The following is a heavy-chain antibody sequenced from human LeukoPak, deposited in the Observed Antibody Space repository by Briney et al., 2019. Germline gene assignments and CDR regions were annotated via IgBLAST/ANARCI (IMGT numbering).Heavy chain of an antibody. CDR2: TSGSGGNT. V-gene: IGHV3-23*01. CDR1: GFTLRSYD. D-gene: IGHD5-12*01. Sequence: GGSLRLSCAASGFTLRSYDMSWVRQAPGKGREGVAATSGSGGNTYYADSVKGRFTISRDNSKNTLYLQMNSLRAEDTAVYYCAKEYSGYDFDYWGQGPLVTVSS. J-gene: IGHJ4*02. CDR3: AKEYSGYDFDY.